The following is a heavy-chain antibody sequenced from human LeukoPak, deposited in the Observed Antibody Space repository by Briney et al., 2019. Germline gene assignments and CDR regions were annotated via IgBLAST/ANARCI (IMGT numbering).Heavy chain of an antibody. CDR2: IIPILGIA. CDR3: ASPSIAARPPYYYGMDV. CDR1: GGTFSSYA. V-gene: IGHV1-69*04. Sequence: SVKVSCKASGGTFSSYAISWVRQAPGQGLEWMGRIIPILGIANYAQKFQGRVTITADKSTSTAYMEPSSLRSEDTAVYYCASPSIAARPPYYYGMDVWGQGTTVTVSS. D-gene: IGHD6-6*01. J-gene: IGHJ6*02.